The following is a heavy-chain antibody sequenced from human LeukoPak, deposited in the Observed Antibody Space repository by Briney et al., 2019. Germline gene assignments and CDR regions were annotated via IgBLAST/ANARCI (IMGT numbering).Heavy chain of an antibody. CDR2: ISAYNGNT. Sequence: GASVKVSCKASGYTFTSYGISWVRQAPGQGLEWMGWISAYNGNTNYAQKLQGRVTMTTDTSTSTAYMELRSLRSDDTAVYYCARDHSPTVLRYFGWIQRGDAFDIWGQGTMVTVSS. CDR3: ARDHSPTVLRYFGWIQRGDAFDI. V-gene: IGHV1-18*01. CDR1: GYTFTSYG. J-gene: IGHJ3*02. D-gene: IGHD3-9*01.